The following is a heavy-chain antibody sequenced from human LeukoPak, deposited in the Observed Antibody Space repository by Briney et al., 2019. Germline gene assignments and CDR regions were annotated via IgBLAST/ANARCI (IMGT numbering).Heavy chain of an antibody. D-gene: IGHD2-2*01. Sequence: SQTLSLTCAVSGGSISSGGYSWSWIRQPPGKGLEWIGYIYHSGSTYHNPSLKSRVTISVDRSKNQFSLKLSSVTAADTAVYCCARVVPAATHFDYWGQGTLVTVSS. V-gene: IGHV4-30-2*01. CDR2: IYHSGST. J-gene: IGHJ4*02. CDR1: GGSISSGGYS. CDR3: ARVVPAATHFDY.